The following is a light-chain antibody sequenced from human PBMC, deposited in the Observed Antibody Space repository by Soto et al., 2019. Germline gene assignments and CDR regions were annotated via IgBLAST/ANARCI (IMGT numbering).Light chain of an antibody. CDR2: EVS. Sequence: FSLTQPASLSWSPGQLVALSRPGNNSYVGGYNYVSWYQQHPGKAPKLMIHEVSNRPSGISDRFSGSKSGNTASLTISGLQADDEADYYCSSHTSYSTRVFGTGTKVTVL. V-gene: IGLV2-14*01. CDR3: SSHTSYSTRV. J-gene: IGLJ1*01. CDR1: NSYVGGYNY.